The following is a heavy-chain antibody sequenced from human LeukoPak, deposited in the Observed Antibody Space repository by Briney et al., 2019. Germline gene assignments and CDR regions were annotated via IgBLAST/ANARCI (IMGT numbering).Heavy chain of an antibody. J-gene: IGHJ2*01. Sequence: SETLSLTCTVSGGSISSYYWSWIRQPPGKGLEWIGYIYYSGSINYNPSLQSRVTISVDTSKNQFSLKLSSVTAADTAVYCCARGIAAAAYWYFDLWGRGTLVTVSS. CDR2: IYYSGSI. CDR3: ARGIAAAAYWYFDL. V-gene: IGHV4-59*01. D-gene: IGHD6-13*01. CDR1: GGSISSYY.